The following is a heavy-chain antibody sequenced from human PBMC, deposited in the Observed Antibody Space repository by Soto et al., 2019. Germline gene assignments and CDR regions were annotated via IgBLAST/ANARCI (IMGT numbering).Heavy chain of an antibody. CDR3: ARSGGSYYYYYGMDV. CDR1: GGSISSGDYY. J-gene: IGHJ6*02. Sequence: KTSETLSLTCTVSGGSISSGDYYWSWIRQPPGKGLEWIGCIYYSGSTYYNPSLKSRVTISVDTSKNQFSLKLSSVTAADTAVYYCARSGGSYYYYYGMDVWGQGTTVTVSS. CDR2: IYYSGST. D-gene: IGHD1-26*01. V-gene: IGHV4-30-4*01.